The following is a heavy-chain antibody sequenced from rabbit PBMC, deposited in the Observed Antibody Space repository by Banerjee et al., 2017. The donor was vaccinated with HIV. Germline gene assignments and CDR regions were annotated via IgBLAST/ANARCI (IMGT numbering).Heavy chain of an antibody. CDR1: GFTISNKYV. CDR2: INTSSGNT. D-gene: IGHD4-1*01. Sequence: LEESGGGLVQPEGSLTLTCTASGFTISNKYVMCWVRQAPGKGLEWIACINTSSGNTVYASWAKGRFTISRTSSTTVTLQMTSLTAADTATYFCAGDPWSGWNLWGQGTLVTVS. J-gene: IGHJ4*01. CDR3: AGDPWSGWNL. V-gene: IGHV1S45*01.